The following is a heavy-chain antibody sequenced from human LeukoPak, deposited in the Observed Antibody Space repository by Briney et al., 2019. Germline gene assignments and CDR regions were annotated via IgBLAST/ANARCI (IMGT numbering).Heavy chain of an antibody. D-gene: IGHD2-15*01. J-gene: IGHJ4*02. CDR1: GFTFSSYA. Sequence: GGSLRLSCAASGFTFSSYAMHWVRQAPGKGLEWVAVISYDGSNKYYADSVKGRFTISRDNSKNTLYLQMNSLRAEDTAVYYCARDSHCSGGSCYRKLKYYFDYWGQGTLVTVSS. V-gene: IGHV3-30-3*01. CDR3: ARDSHCSGGSCYRKLKYYFDY. CDR2: ISYDGSNK.